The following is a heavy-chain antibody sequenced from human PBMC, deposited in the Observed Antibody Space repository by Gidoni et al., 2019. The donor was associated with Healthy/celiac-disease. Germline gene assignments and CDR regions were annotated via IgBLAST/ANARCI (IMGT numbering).Heavy chain of an antibody. J-gene: IGHJ2*01. V-gene: IGHV3-21*01. CDR2: ISSSSSYI. CDR3: ARGCGSTSCSFVGNWYFDL. Sequence: EVQLVVSGGGLVKPGVSLRLSCPALGFPFSSYSMIWVRQAPGKGLELVSSISSSSSYIYYADSVKGRFTISRDNAKNSLYLQMNSLRAEDTAVYYCARGCGSTSCSFVGNWYFDLWGRGTLVTVSS. D-gene: IGHD2-2*01. CDR1: GFPFSSYS.